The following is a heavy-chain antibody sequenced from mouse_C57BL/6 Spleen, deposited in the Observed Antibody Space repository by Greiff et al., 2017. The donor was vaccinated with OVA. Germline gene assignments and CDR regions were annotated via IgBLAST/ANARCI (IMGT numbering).Heavy chain of an antibody. CDR3: ARESLYYGSRMNAMDY. CDR2: IYPGSGST. V-gene: IGHV1-55*01. CDR1: GYTFTSYW. Sequence: QVQLQQPGAELVKPGASVKMSCKASGYTFTSYWITWVKQRPGQGLEWIGDIYPGSGSTNYNEKFKSKATLTVDTSSSTAYMQLSSLTSEDSAVYYCARESLYYGSRMNAMDYWGQGTSVTVSS. J-gene: IGHJ4*01. D-gene: IGHD1-1*01.